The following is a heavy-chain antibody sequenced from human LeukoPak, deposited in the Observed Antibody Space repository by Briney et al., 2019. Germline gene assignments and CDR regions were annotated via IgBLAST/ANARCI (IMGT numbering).Heavy chain of an antibody. J-gene: IGHJ4*02. CDR1: EFTFSSYA. CDR3: AKVPTAMVKVVYFDY. V-gene: IGHV3-23*01. CDR2: ISGSGGST. Sequence: GGSLRLSCAASEFTFSSYAMSWVRQAPGKGLEWVSAISGSGGSTYYADSVKGRFTISRDNSKNTLYLQMNSLRAEDTAVYYCAKVPTAMVKVVYFDYWGQGTLVTVSS. D-gene: IGHD5-18*01.